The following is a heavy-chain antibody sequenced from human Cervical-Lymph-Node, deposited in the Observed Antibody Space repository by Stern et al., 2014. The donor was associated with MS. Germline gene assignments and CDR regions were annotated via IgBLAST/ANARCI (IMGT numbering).Heavy chain of an antibody. Sequence: VQLVESGGGLVKPGGSLRLSCAASGFTFSDYSMYWVRQAPGQGLEWVSSISSNSTFRHYKDSVKGRFPVSRDNAKNSLFLHMNSLRGEDTATYYCARRVGRTTVTTFDPWGQGTLVTVSS. J-gene: IGHJ5*02. V-gene: IGHV3-21*01. CDR3: ARRVGRTTVTTFDP. CDR2: ISSNSTFR. D-gene: IGHD4-17*01. CDR1: GFTFSDYS.